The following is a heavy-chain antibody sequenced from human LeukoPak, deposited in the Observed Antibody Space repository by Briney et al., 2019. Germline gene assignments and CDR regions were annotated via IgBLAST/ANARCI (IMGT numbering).Heavy chain of an antibody. D-gene: IGHD2-15*01. Sequence: GGSLRLSCAASGFTFSSYSMNWVRQAPGKGPEWVSSISSSSSYIYYAGSVKGRFTISRDNAKNSLYLQINSLRAEDTAVYYCARQDGHYYYYGMDVWGQGTTVTVSS. J-gene: IGHJ6*02. V-gene: IGHV3-21*01. CDR3: ARQDGHYYYYGMDV. CDR1: GFTFSSYS. CDR2: ISSSSSYI.